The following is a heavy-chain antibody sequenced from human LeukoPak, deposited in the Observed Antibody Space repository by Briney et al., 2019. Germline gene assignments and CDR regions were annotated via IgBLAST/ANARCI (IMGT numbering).Heavy chain of an antibody. CDR3: ALHYYYDSSGYYYV. J-gene: IGHJ4*02. D-gene: IGHD3-22*01. V-gene: IGHV1-18*01. Sequence: ASVKVSCKASGYTFTSYGISWVRQAPGQGLEWMGWTSAYNGNTNYAQKLQGRVTMTTDTSTSTAYMELRSLRSDDTAVYYCALHYYYDSSGYYYVWGQGTLVTVSS. CDR2: TSAYNGNT. CDR1: GYTFTSYG.